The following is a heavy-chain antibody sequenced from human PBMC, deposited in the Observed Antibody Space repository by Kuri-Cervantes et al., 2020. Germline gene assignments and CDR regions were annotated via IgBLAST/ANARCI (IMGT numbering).Heavy chain of an antibody. CDR2: ISGSGGST. CDR1: GFTFSSYA. V-gene: IGHV3-23*01. D-gene: IGHD3-22*01. J-gene: IGHJ5*02. Sequence: GESLKISCAASGFTFSSYAMSWVRQAPGKGLEWVSAISGSGGSTYYADSVKGRFTISRDNSKNTLYLQMNSLRAEDTAVYYCARDPSMIVVVMMFDPWGQGTLVTVSS. CDR3: ARDPSMIVVVMMFDP.